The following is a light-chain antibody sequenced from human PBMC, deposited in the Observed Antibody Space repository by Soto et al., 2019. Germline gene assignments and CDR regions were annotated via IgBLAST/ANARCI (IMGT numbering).Light chain of an antibody. Sequence: DIVMTQSPLSLPVTPGEPASISCRSSQSLLQRNGYNFLDWYLQKPGQPPQLLIYLGTNRASGVPDRFSGSGSGTDFTLKISRVEPEDVGVYYWMQPLQRWTFGQGTKVEI. CDR2: LGT. J-gene: IGKJ1*01. V-gene: IGKV2-28*01. CDR1: QSLLQRNGYNF. CDR3: MQPLQRWT.